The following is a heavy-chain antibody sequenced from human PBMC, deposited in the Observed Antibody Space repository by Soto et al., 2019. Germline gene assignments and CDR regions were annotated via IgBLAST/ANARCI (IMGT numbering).Heavy chain of an antibody. Sequence: SETLSLTCTVSGGSVSSGSYYWSWIRQPPGKGLEWIGYIYYSGSTNYNPSLKSRVTISVDTSKNQFSLKLSSVTAADTAVYYCARIRVGARRLGGMDVWGQGTTVTVSS. V-gene: IGHV4-61*01. CDR3: ARIRVGARRLGGMDV. D-gene: IGHD1-26*01. J-gene: IGHJ6*02. CDR2: IYYSGST. CDR1: GGSVSSGSYY.